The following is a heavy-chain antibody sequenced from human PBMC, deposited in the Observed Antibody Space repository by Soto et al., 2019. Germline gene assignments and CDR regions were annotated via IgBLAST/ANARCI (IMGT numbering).Heavy chain of an antibody. D-gene: IGHD2-8*01. CDR2: ITGSGSTT. J-gene: IGHJ4*02. CDR1: GFRFSSFV. V-gene: IGHV3-23*01. CDR3: AKDLIGEKNF. Sequence: PGGSLRLSCAASGFRFSSFVIGWVRQAPGKGLEWVSGITGSGSTTYYADSVRGRFTVSRDNANNTLYLQMDSLRAEDTAIYYCAKDLIGEKNFWGQGTLVTVSS.